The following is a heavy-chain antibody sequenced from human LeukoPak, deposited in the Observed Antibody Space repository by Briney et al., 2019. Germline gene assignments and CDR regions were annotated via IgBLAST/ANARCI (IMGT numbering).Heavy chain of an antibody. V-gene: IGHV3-33*01. CDR2: IWYDGSNK. J-gene: IGHJ4*02. Sequence: GGSLRLSCAASGFTFSSFGMHWVRQAPGKWLEWVAVIWYDGSNKYYADSVKGRFTISRDISKNTLYLQMNSLRAEDTAVYYCARDAEYYYDSNGYYPLRYWGQGTLVTVSS. CDR3: ARDAEYYYDSNGYYPLRY. D-gene: IGHD3-22*01. CDR1: GFTFSSFG.